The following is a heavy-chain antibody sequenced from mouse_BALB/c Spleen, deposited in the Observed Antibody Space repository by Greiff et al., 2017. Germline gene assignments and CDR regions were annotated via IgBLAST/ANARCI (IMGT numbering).Heavy chain of an antibody. CDR1: GFTFSSYT. Sequence: EVQGVESGGGLVQPGGSLKLSCAASGFTFSSYTMSWVRQTPEKRLEWVAYISNGGGSTYYPDTVKGRFTISRDNAKNTLYLQMSSLKSEDTAMYYCARRYGNYAMDYWGQGTSVTVSS. CDR2: ISNGGGST. V-gene: IGHV5-12-2*01. CDR3: ARRYGNYAMDY. J-gene: IGHJ4*01. D-gene: IGHD2-10*02.